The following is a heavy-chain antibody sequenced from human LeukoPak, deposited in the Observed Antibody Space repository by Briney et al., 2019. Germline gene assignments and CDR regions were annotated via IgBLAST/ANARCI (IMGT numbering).Heavy chain of an antibody. CDR2: NTHTGTT. D-gene: IGHD5-18*01. J-gene: IGHJ4*02. CDR1: SGPFRGYY. Sequence: PSETLPLSCTVDSGPFRGYYWTRIPQTPGKGLERIGENTHTGTTSQNPSLSNRLTMSVDTSKNQFSLNLSSVTAADTAVYYCARRRRHEFSCGYVFYFDYWGQGARVTVSS. V-gene: IGHV4-34*01. CDR3: ARRRRHEFSCGYVFYFDY.